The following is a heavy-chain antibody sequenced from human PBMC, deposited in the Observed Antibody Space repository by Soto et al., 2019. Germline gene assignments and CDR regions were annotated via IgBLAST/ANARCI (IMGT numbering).Heavy chain of an antibody. CDR2: INPSGGST. V-gene: IGHV1-46*01. CDR1: GYTFTSYY. J-gene: IGHJ4*02. CDR3: ARDATVNTYYYDSSGYPPGAVDY. D-gene: IGHD3-22*01. Sequence: ASVKVSCKASGYTFTSYYMHWVRQAPGQGLEWMGIINPSGGSTSYAQKFQGRVTMTRDTSTSTVYMELSSLRSEDTAVYYCARDATVNTYYYDSSGYPPGAVDYWGQGTLVTVSS.